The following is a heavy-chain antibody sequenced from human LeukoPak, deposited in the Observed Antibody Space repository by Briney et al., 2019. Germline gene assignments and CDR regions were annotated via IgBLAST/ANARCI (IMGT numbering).Heavy chain of an antibody. D-gene: IGHD3-22*01. Sequence: PSETLSLTCTVSGGSISSYYWSWIRQSAGKGLEWIGRIYTSGSTIYNPSLQSRVTMSVDKSKKQFLLRLSSVTAADTAVYYCGVNYCEISGHLSGALLLWRQGTMVTVSS. CDR3: GVNYCEISGHLSGALLL. V-gene: IGHV4-4*07. CDR1: GGSISSYY. CDR2: IYTSGST. J-gene: IGHJ3*01.